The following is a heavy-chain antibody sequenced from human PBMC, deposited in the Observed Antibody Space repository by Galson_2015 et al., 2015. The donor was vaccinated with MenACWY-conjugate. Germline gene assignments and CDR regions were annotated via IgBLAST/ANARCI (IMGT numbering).Heavy chain of an antibody. J-gene: IGHJ3*02. CDR3: ARDDGGALKASGAFDI. V-gene: IGHV3-21*01. D-gene: IGHD3-10*01. CDR1: GFTFSSYR. Sequence: SLRLSCAASGFTFSSYRMNWVRQAPGKGLEWVSSISSSCSYIYYADSVKGRFTISRDNAKNSLYLQMNSLRAEDTAVYYCARDDGGALKASGAFDIWGQGTMVTVSS. CDR2: ISSSCSYI.